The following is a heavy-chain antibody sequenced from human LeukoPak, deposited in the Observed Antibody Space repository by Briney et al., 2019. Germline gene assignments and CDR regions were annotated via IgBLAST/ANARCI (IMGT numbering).Heavy chain of an antibody. D-gene: IGHD6-13*01. CDR2: IRYDGSNK. J-gene: IGHJ4*02. CDR1: GFTLSNYG. V-gene: IGHV3-30*02. CDR3: AKPTRSSSWDPFDY. Sequence: GGSLRLSCTASGFTLSNYGMHWVRQAPGKGLEWVAFIRYDGSNKYYADSVKGRFTISRDNSKNTLYLQMNSLRAEDTAVYYCAKPTRSSSWDPFDYWGQGTLVTVSS.